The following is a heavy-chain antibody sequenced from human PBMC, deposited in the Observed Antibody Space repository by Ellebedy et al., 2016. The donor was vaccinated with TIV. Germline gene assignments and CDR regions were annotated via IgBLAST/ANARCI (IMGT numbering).Heavy chain of an antibody. CDR1: GGTFSSYA. D-gene: IGHD2-15*01. CDR2: IIPIFGTA. Sequence: ASVKVSCKASGGTFSSYAISWVRQAPGQGLEWMGGIIPIFGTANYAQKFQGRVTITADESTSTAYMELSSLRSEDTAVYYCARDIRVGDIVVVVGIWGQGQWSPSLQ. V-gene: IGHV1-69*13. J-gene: IGHJ3*02. CDR3: ARDIRVGDIVVVVGI.